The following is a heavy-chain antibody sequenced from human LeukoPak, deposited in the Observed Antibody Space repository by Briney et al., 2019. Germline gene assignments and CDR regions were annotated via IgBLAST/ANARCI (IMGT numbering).Heavy chain of an antibody. D-gene: IGHD2-2*02. CDR3: ARVYGCDP. V-gene: IGHV4-59*01. J-gene: IGHJ5*02. Sequence: SETLSLTSSVSGGFISSYYWSWIRQPPGKGLEWIGYIYYSGSTKYNPSLKSRVTISVDTSKNRFSLRLSSVTAADTAVYYCARVYGCDPWGQGTLVTVSS. CDR1: GGFISSYY. CDR2: IYYSGST.